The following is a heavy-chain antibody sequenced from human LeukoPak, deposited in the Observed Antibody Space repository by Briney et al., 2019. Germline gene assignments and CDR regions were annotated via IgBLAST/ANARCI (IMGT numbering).Heavy chain of an antibody. V-gene: IGHV3-74*01. J-gene: IGHJ4*02. D-gene: IGHD6-19*01. Sequence: GGSLRLSCAVSGFTFSSYWMHWVRPAPGKGLVWVSRINNVGSTTAYADSVKGRFTISRDNTKNTLYLQMNSLRAEDTAVYYCARTYSSFDYWGQGTLVTVSS. CDR2: INNVGSTT. CDR1: GFTFSSYW. CDR3: ARTYSSFDY.